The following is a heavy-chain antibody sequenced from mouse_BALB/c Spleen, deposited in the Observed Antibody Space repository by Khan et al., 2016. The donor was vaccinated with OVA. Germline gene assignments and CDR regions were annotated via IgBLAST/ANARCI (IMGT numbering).Heavy chain of an antibody. D-gene: IGHD2-2*01. J-gene: IGHJ3*01. CDR1: GYTFTSYW. CDR2: INPSDSES. V-gene: IGHV1-52*01. Sequence: QVQLQQSGAELVRPGASVKLSCKASGYTFTSYWMNWVRQRPRQGLEWIGKINPSDSESHYNQMFKDKATLTVDKSSGTAYMQLSSLTSEDSAVYYGSIREKYGYDPSWVAYWGQGTLVTVSA. CDR3: SIREKYGYDPSWVAY.